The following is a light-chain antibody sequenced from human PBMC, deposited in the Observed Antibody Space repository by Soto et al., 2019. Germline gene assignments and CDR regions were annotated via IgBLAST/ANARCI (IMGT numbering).Light chain of an antibody. V-gene: IGKV1-5*03. CDR1: QSIDKW. Sequence: DIQMTQSPSTLSASVGDRVTITCRASQSIDKWLAWYQQKPGKAPKLLIYKASILQSGVPSRFSGSGSGTEFTLTISSLQPDDVGSYFCQQYNSYPYTFGQGTKLEIK. CDR2: KAS. J-gene: IGKJ2*01. CDR3: QQYNSYPYT.